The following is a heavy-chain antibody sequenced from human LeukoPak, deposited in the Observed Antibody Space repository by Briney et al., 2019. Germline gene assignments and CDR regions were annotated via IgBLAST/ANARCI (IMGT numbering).Heavy chain of an antibody. V-gene: IGHV3-11*04. CDR2: ISTSGSTI. Sequence: PGVALRLSHAASLCTFRDYYINRILEAPGKGLGGGSDISTSGSTIYYADSVKGRFTISRDNAKNSLYIQMNTLRAQDTAVYYCARDVREDMVVGPTAMGSSWFDPWGQGTLVTVSS. D-gene: IGHD2-2*01. CDR3: ARDVREDMVVGPTAMGSSWFDP. J-gene: IGHJ5*02. CDR1: LCTFRDYY.